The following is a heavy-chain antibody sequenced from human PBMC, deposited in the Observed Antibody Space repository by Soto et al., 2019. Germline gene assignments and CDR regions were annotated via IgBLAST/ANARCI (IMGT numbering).Heavy chain of an antibody. V-gene: IGHV5-51*01. Sequence: GESLKISCKGFGYKFNQYWIGWVRQMSGRGLEWMGIINPDDSDTRYSPSFQGQVTISVDKSISTAYLQWSSLKASDTAVYYCARDRTAHYYDSSGYYRQNDAFDIWGQGTMVTVSS. CDR2: INPDDSDT. CDR1: GYKFNQYW. CDR3: ARDRTAHYYDSSGYYRQNDAFDI. D-gene: IGHD3-22*01. J-gene: IGHJ3*02.